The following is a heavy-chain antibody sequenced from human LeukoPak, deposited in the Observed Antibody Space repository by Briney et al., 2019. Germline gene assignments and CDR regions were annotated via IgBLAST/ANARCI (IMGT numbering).Heavy chain of an antibody. J-gene: IGHJ6*03. D-gene: IGHD2-2*01. V-gene: IGHV1-69*05. CDR1: GGTFSSYA. Sequence: SVKVSCKASGGTFSSYAISWVRQAPGQGLEWMGRIIPIFGTANYAQKFQGRVTITTDESTSTAYMELSSLRSEDTAVYYCARQVSQPTQAYYYYYMDVWGKGNTVTVSS. CDR2: IIPIFGTA. CDR3: ARQVSQPTQAYYYYYMDV.